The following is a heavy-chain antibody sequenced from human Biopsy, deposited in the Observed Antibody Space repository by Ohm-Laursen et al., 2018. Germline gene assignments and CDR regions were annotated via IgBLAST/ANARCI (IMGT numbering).Heavy chain of an antibody. CDR3: ASAGYNPDWNFDL. CDR2: IYFTGRT. D-gene: IGHD5-24*01. J-gene: IGHJ2*01. CDR1: GGPIGSYY. V-gene: IGHV4-59*12. Sequence: TLSLTCTVSGGPIGSYYWSWIRQPPGKALDWIGYIYFTGRTSYNPSLKSRVTMSVNTSKKQFSLRLSSVTAADTAVYYCASAGYNPDWNFDLWGRGTRVTVSS.